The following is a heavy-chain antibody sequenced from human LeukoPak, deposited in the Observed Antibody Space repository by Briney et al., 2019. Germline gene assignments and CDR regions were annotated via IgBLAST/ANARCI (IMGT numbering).Heavy chain of an antibody. V-gene: IGHV1-3*01. CDR1: GYTFTNYA. Sequence: ASVKVSCKASGYTFTNYAIHWVRQAPGQRLEWMGWISAGTGDTKYSQNFQGRVTITRDTSASTVYMGLSSLRSEDTAVYYCARYGDYAHDYWGQGTLVSVSS. CDR3: ARYGDYAHDY. CDR2: ISAGTGDT. J-gene: IGHJ4*02. D-gene: IGHD4-17*01.